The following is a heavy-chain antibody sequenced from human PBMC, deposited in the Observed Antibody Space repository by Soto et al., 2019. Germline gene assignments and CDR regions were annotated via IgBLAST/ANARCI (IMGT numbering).Heavy chain of an antibody. CDR2: IIPIFGTA. V-gene: IGHV1-69*13. Sequence: SVKVSCKASGGTFSSYAISWVRQAPGQGLEWMGGIIPIFGTANYAQKFQGRVTITADESTNTAYMELRSLRSQDTAVYYCARGVHYDSSGYYYFYWGQGTLVTVSS. J-gene: IGHJ4*02. CDR3: ARGVHYDSSGYYYFY. CDR1: GGTFSSYA. D-gene: IGHD3-22*01.